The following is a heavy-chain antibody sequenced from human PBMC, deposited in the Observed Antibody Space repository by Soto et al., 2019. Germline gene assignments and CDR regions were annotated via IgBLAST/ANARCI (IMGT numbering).Heavy chain of an antibody. CDR2: IIPIFGTA. V-gene: IGHV1-69*13. Sequence: SVKVSCKASGGTFSSYAISWVRQAPGQGLEWMGGIIPIFGTANYAQKFQGRVTITADESTNTAYMELRSLRSQDTAVYYCARGVHYDSSGYYYFYWGQGTLVTVSS. J-gene: IGHJ4*02. CDR3: ARGVHYDSSGYYYFY. CDR1: GGTFSSYA. D-gene: IGHD3-22*01.